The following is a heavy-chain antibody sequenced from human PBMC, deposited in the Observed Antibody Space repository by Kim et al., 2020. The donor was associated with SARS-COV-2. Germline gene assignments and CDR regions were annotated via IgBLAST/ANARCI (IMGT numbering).Heavy chain of an antibody. J-gene: IGHJ5*02. CDR2: IYPGDSDT. Sequence: GESLKISCKGSGYRFTNYWIGWVRQLPGKGLEWMGIIYPGDSDTRYSPSFQGQVTISADKSINTAYLQWSSLKASDTAIYYCASSPGLYGSGSQNSFDPWGQGTLVTVSS. V-gene: IGHV5-51*01. D-gene: IGHD3-10*01. CDR3: ASSPGLYGSGSQNSFDP. CDR1: GYRFTNYW.